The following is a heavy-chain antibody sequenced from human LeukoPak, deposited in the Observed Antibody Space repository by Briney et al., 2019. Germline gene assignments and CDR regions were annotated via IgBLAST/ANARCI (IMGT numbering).Heavy chain of an antibody. Sequence: GGSLRLSCAASGFTFSSYGLHWVRQAPGKGLEWVAIIAYDGINKYYADSVKGRFTISRDNSKNTLYLQMNSLRVEDTAVYYCARGEAFYDSGTSLDYWGQGTLVTVSS. J-gene: IGHJ4*02. CDR1: GFTFSSYG. D-gene: IGHD3-10*01. CDR3: ARGEAFYDSGTSLDY. V-gene: IGHV3-30-3*01. CDR2: IAYDGINK.